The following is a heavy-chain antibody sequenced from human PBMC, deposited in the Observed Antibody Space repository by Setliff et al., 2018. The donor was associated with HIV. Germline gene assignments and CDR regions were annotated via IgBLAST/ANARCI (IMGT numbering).Heavy chain of an antibody. CDR1: PESISSNNYY. CDR2: IYYSGNT. V-gene: IGHV4-39*07. CDR3: ARGGAVSADFDS. J-gene: IGHJ5*01. Sequence: SETLSLTCTVSPESISSNNYYWAWIRQPPGKGLEWIGWIYYSGNTRYNPSLKSRVTISLDTSKNQFSLKLSSVTAADTAVYYCARGGAVSADFDSWGQGTLVTVSS. D-gene: IGHD3-16*01.